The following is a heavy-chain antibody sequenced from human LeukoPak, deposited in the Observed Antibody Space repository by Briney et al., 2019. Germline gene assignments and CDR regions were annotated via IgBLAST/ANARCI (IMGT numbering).Heavy chain of an antibody. V-gene: IGHV3-7*04. J-gene: IGHJ4*02. Sequence: GGSLRLSCAASGFTFSSYWMSWVRQAPGKGLEWVANIKQDGSGKYYVDSVKGRFTISRDNAKNSLYLQMNSLRAEDTAVYYCARDRWLEPFDYWGQGTLVTVSS. CDR3: ARDRWLEPFDY. D-gene: IGHD1-1*01. CDR1: GFTFSSYW. CDR2: IKQDGSGK.